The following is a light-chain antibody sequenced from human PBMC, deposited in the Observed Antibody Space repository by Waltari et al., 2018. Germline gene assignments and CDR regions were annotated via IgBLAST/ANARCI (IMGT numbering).Light chain of an antibody. V-gene: IGLV4-69*01. CDR2: VNSDGSH. CDR3: QTGGHGTWV. Sequence: QLVLTQSPSASASLGASVKLTCTLSSGHSSNIIDWHQQQPDKGPRYLMKVNSDGSHSKGDEIPDRFSGSSSGAERYLTISSLQSEDEADYYCQTGGHGTWVFGGGTKLTVL. J-gene: IGLJ3*02. CDR1: SGHSSNI.